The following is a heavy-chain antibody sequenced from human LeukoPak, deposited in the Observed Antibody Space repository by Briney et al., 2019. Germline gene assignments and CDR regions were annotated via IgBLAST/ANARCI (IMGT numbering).Heavy chain of an antibody. V-gene: IGHV4-34*01. Sequence: SETLSLTCAVYGGSFSGYYWSWIRQPPGKGLEWIGEINHSGSTNYNPSLKSRVTISVDTSKNQFSLKLSSVTAADTAVYYCARPQPITMVRGVITRPPVWFQHWGQGTLVTVSS. CDR3: ARPQPITMVRGVITRPPVWFQH. D-gene: IGHD3-10*01. J-gene: IGHJ1*01. CDR1: GGSFSGYY. CDR2: INHSGST.